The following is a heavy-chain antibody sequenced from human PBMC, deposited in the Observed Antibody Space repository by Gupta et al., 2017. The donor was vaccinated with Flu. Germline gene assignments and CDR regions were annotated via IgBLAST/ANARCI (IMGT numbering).Heavy chain of an antibody. Sequence: EVQLVQSGVEVTKSGESLRISCKGSEYRFPDYWISWVRQMPGKGLEWMGRIDPSESYTKYSPPFQGHVTISADKSISTAYLQWNSLKASDTAIYDGARHEGGYYFDMDVWGQGTTVTVSS. D-gene: IGHD3-16*01. CDR2: IDPSESYT. CDR1: EYRFPDYW. J-gene: IGHJ6*02. CDR3: ARHEGGYYFDMDV. V-gene: IGHV5-10-1*01.